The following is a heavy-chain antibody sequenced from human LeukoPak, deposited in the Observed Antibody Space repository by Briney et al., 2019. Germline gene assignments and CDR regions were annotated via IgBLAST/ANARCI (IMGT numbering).Heavy chain of an antibody. CDR1: GYSISSGYY. V-gene: IGHV4-38-2*02. Sequence: SETLSLTCTVSGYSISSGYYWGWIRQPPGKGLEWIGSIYHSGSTYYNPSLKSRVTISMDKSKNQISLRLTSVTAADTAVYYCARSPTKRVPEDYWGQGTLVTVSS. CDR3: ARSPTKRVPEDY. D-gene: IGHD2-2*01. CDR2: IYHSGST. J-gene: IGHJ4*02.